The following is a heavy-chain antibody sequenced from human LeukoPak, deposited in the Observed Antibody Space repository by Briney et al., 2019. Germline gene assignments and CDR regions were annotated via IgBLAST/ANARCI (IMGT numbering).Heavy chain of an antibody. CDR2: ISVSGGST. V-gene: IGHV3-23*01. CDR1: GFTFSNYA. Sequence: GGSLRLSCAASGFTFSNYAMNWVRQAPGKGLECVSSISVSGGSTYYADSVKGRFTISRDNSKNTLYLQMNGLTVEDTAVYYCANGLAGDCWGEGALVTVSS. J-gene: IGHJ4*02. D-gene: IGHD6-13*01. CDR3: ANGLAGDC.